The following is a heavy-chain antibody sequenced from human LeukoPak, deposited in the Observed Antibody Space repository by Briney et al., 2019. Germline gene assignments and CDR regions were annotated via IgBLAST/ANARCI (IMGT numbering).Heavy chain of an antibody. CDR2: IKEDGTET. CDR3: AKEGRGLQTY. Sequence: GGSLRLSCAASGFMFSSNWMSWVRLAPGKGLEWVANIKEDGTETYYVDSVKGRFTISRDNAKNSLYLQMNSLRVEDTAVYYCAKEGRGLQTYWGQGTLVTVSS. CDR1: GFMFSSNW. J-gene: IGHJ4*02. V-gene: IGHV3-7*03. D-gene: IGHD5-24*01.